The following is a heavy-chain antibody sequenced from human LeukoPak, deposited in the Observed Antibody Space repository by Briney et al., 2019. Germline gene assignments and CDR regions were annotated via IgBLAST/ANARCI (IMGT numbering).Heavy chain of an antibody. Sequence: GGSLRLSCAASGFTFSSYAMSWVRQAPGKGLEWVSAISGSGGSTYYADSVKGRFTISRDNSKNTLYLQMNSLRAEDTAVYYGAKGTYYYDSSGYYDFDYWGQGTLVTVSS. J-gene: IGHJ4*02. V-gene: IGHV3-23*01. CDR2: ISGSGGST. CDR3: AKGTYYYDSSGYYDFDY. CDR1: GFTFSSYA. D-gene: IGHD3-22*01.